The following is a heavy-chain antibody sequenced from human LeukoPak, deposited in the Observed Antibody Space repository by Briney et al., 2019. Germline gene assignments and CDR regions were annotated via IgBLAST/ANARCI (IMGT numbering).Heavy chain of an antibody. J-gene: IGHJ4*02. CDR3: ARHRREGYYDSSGYRIGEMDY. Sequence: PSETLSLTCTVSGGSISSYYRSWIRQPPGKGLEWIGYIYYSGSTNYNPSLKSRVTISVDTSKNQFSLKLSSVTAADTAVYYCARHRREGYYDSSGYRIGEMDYWGQGTLVTVSS. CDR1: GGSISSYY. CDR2: IYYSGST. V-gene: IGHV4-59*08. D-gene: IGHD3-22*01.